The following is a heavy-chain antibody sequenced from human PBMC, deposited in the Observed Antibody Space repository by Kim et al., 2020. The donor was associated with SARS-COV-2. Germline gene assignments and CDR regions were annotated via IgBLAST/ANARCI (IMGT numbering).Heavy chain of an antibody. CDR3: AKVVALPDPQVHY. Sequence: VGSVKGRFTISRDNSKNTMYLQINSLRAEDTAVYYCAKVVALPDPQVHYWSQGALVTVSS. D-gene: IGHD2-2*01. J-gene: IGHJ4*02. V-gene: IGHV3-23*01.